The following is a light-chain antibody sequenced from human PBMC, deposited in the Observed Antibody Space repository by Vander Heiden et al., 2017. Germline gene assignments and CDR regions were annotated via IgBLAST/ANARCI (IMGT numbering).Light chain of an antibody. CDR1: YIGDKS. Sequence: VLTQAPSVLVAPGETARITCGGNYIGDKSVHWYQLKPGQAPVLVVYDGSDRSSGIPERFSGSNSGNTATLTISRVEAGDEADYYCQVWDGIRDHPNWVFGGGTKLTVL. J-gene: IGLJ3*02. V-gene: IGLV3-21*02. CDR3: QVWDGIRDHPNWV. CDR2: DGS.